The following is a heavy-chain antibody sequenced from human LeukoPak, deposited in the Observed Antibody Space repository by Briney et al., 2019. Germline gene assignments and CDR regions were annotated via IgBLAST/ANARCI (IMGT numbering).Heavy chain of an antibody. D-gene: IGHD5-24*01. CDR1: GGSISSGTYY. Sequence: SETLSLTCTVSGGSISSGTYYWTWIRQPAGKGLEWISRIYNNGSTNYNPSLKSRVTMSVDTSKNHFSLELTSVTAADTAVYYCARKVATINPFDYWGQGTLVTVSS. V-gene: IGHV4-61*02. J-gene: IGHJ4*02. CDR3: ARKVATINPFDY. CDR2: IYNNGST.